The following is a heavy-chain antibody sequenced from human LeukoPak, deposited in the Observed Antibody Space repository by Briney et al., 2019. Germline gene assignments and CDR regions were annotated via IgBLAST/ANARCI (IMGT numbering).Heavy chain of an antibody. D-gene: IGHD3-22*01. Sequence: GGSLRLSCAASGFTFSDYYMSWIRQAPGKGLEWVSYISSSSSTIYYADSVKGRFTISRDNAKNSLYLQMNSLRAEDTAVYYCAREYYYDSSGHPEDAFDIWGQGTMVTVSS. CDR1: GFTFSDYY. J-gene: IGHJ3*02. CDR3: AREYYYDSSGHPEDAFDI. CDR2: ISSSSSTI. V-gene: IGHV3-11*04.